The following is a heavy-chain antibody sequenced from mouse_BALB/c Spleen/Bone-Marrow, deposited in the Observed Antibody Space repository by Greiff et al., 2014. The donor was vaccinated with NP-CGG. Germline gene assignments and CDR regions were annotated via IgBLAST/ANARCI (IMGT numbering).Heavy chain of an antibody. CDR3: ARSYYDGSSFAY. V-gene: IGHV1-7*01. D-gene: IGHD1-1*01. CDR1: GYTFTSYR. J-gene: IGHJ3*01. CDR2: INPSTGYT. Sequence: VQLQQSGTELSNRGALVKMSCKASGYTFTSYRMHWVKQRPGQGLEWIGYINPSTGYTEYNQKFKDKATLTADKSSSTAYMQLSSLTSEDSAVYYCARSYYDGSSFAYWGQGTLVTVSA.